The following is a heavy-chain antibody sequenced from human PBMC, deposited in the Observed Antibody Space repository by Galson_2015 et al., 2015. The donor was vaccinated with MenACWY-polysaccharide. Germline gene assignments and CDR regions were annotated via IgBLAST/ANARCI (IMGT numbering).Heavy chain of an antibody. CDR3: AKDRPLRGLSVFYYGMDV. D-gene: IGHD3-10*01. CDR2: ISYDGSNK. V-gene: IGHV3-30*18. CDR1: GFTFSDYA. Sequence: SLRLSCAVSGFTFSDYAIHWVRQAPGKGLEWLAVISYDGSNKYYLESVRGRFTISRDNSKDMVYLQMNSLRGEDTAVYFCAKDRPLRGLSVFYYGMDVWGRGTTVIVSS. J-gene: IGHJ6*02.